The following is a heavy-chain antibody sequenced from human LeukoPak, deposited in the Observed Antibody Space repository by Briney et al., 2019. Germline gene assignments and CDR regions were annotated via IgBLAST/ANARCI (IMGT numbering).Heavy chain of an antibody. CDR3: ARGPLAAAGENWFDP. J-gene: IGHJ5*02. Sequence: ASVKVSCKASGYTFTSYDINWVRQATGQGLEWMGWMNPNSGNTGYAQKFQGRVTMTRNTSTSTAYMELSSLRSEDTAVYYCARGPLAAAGENWFDPWGQGTLVTVSS. CDR1: GYTFTSYD. V-gene: IGHV1-8*01. CDR2: MNPNSGNT. D-gene: IGHD6-13*01.